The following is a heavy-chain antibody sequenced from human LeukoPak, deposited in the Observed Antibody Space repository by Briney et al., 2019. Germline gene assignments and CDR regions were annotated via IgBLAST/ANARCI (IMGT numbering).Heavy chain of an antibody. Sequence: SETLSLTCTVSGGSVSGYYWSWIRQPPGKGLEWIGYIYYSGSTDYNPSLKSRVTISSDTSKNQFSLKLSYVTAADTAVYYCARRGYSSGYYYLDYWGQGTLVAVSS. CDR3: ARRGYSSGYYYLDY. D-gene: IGHD6-19*01. CDR2: IYYSGST. CDR1: GGSVSGYY. V-gene: IGHV4-59*08. J-gene: IGHJ4*02.